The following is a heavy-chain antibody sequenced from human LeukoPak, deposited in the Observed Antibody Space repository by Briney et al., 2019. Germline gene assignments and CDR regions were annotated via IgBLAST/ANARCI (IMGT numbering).Heavy chain of an antibody. V-gene: IGHV1-2*02. CDR2: INPNNGGT. J-gene: IGHJ5*02. D-gene: IGHD4-4*01. CDR3: ARSGSTVTPYWFDP. Sequence: ASVKVSCKASGYTFTGYYMHWVRQAPGQGLEWMGWINPNNGGTKYAQKLQGRVTMTRDTSISTAYMELSRLRSDDTAVYYCARSGSTVTPYWFDPWGQGTLVTVSS. CDR1: GYTFTGYY.